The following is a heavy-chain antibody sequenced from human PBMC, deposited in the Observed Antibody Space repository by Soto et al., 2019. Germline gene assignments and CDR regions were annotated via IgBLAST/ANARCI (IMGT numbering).Heavy chain of an antibody. Sequence: ASVKVSCTASGGTFSSYAISWVRQAPGQGLEWMGGIIPIFGTANYAQKFQGRVTITADESTSTAYMELSSLRSEDTVVYYCAQQHSGYFSPAPEDCSGGSCYGFDYWGQGTLVTVSS. CDR2: IIPIFGTA. J-gene: IGHJ4*02. D-gene: IGHD2-15*01. V-gene: IGHV1-69*13. CDR1: GGTFSSYA. CDR3: AQQHSGYFSPAPEDCSGGSCYGFDY.